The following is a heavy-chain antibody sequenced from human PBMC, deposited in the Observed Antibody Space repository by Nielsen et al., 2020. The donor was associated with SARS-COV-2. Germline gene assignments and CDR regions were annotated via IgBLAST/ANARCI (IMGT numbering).Heavy chain of an antibody. Sequence: ASVKVSCKASGYTAIDYFVHWVRQAPGQGLEWMGRISPNRGATNYAQTFQGRVIMTRDTSTATAYIELSRLTSDDTAVYYCATEVNQGGMDVWGQGTTVIVSS. J-gene: IGHJ6*02. CDR3: ATEVNQGGMDV. CDR1: GYTAIDYF. V-gene: IGHV1-2*06. D-gene: IGHD1-14*01. CDR2: ISPNRGAT.